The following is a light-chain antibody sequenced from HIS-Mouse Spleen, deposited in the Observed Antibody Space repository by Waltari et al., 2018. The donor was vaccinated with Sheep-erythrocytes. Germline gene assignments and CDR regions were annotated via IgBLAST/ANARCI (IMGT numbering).Light chain of an antibody. CDR2: EGS. CDR1: SRYCGSYNL. V-gene: IGLV2-23*01. Sequence: QSALTQPASVSGSPGQSITISSTGTSRYCGSYNLVPWYHQHPGKAPKLMSYEGSKRPSGVSNRFSGSKSGNTASLTISGLQAEDEADYYCCSYAGSSTPWVFGGGTKLTVL. CDR3: CSYAGSSTPWV. J-gene: IGLJ3*02.